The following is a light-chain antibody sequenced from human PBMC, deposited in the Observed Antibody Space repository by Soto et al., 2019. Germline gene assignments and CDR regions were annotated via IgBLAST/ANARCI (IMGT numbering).Light chain of an antibody. Sequence: QSALTQPASVSGSPGQSITISCTVTSSEVGSYNLVSWYQQHPGKAPKFMIYEDNKRPSGVSNRFSGSKSGNTASLTISGLQAEDEADYYCCSYAGSSTPYVFGSGTKVTVL. CDR3: CSYAGSSTPYV. CDR2: EDN. CDR1: SSEVGSYNL. J-gene: IGLJ1*01. V-gene: IGLV2-23*01.